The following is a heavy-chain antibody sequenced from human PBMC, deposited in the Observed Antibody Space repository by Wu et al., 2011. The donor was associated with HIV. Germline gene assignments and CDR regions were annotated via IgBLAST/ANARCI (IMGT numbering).Heavy chain of an antibody. CDR3: ARDRHPMVGPWYYYYYMDV. CDR1: GYLFTGFY. CDR2: INPNSGGT. V-gene: IGHV1-2*02. Sequence: QVQLVQSGAEVRKPGASVKVSCKASGYLFTGFYIHWVRQAPGQGLEWMGWINPNSGGTNYAQKLQGRVTMTTDTSTSTAYMELRSLRFDDTAVYYCARDRHPMVGPWYYYYYMDVWGKGTTVTVSS. D-gene: IGHD3-10*01. J-gene: IGHJ6*03.